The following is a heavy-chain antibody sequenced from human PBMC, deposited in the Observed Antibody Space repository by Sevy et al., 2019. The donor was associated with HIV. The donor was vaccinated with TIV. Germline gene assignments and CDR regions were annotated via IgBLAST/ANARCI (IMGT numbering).Heavy chain of an antibody. CDR3: ARDLAYGGNPGPFDY. D-gene: IGHD4-17*01. V-gene: IGHV3-21*01. Sequence: GGSLRLSCAASGFTFNNYGMNWVRQAPGKGLEWVSSISTTNKYIQYTDSVKGRFTISRDNAKNSLYLQMNSLRAEDTAVYYCARDLAYGGNPGPFDYWGQGTLATVSS. CDR2: ISTTNKYI. J-gene: IGHJ4*02. CDR1: GFTFNNYG.